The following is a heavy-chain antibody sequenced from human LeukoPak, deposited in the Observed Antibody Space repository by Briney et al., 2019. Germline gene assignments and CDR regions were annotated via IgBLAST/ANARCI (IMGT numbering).Heavy chain of an antibody. D-gene: IGHD4-23*01. CDR3: ARDIGLRGRWLRD. CDR1: GGSISSYY. J-gene: IGHJ4*02. V-gene: IGHV4-59*01. CDR2: IYYSGST. Sequence: SETLSLTCTVSGGSISSYYWSWIRPPPGKGLEWIGYIYYSGSTNYNPSLKSRVTISVDTSKNQFSLKLSSVTAADTAVYYCARDIGLRGRWLRDWGQGTLVTVSS.